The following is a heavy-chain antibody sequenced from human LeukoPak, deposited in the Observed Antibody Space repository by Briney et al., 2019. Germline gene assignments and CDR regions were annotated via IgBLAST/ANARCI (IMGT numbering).Heavy chain of an antibody. CDR2: MNPNSGNT. J-gene: IGHJ3*02. V-gene: IGHV1-8*01. D-gene: IGHD3-3*01. CDR1: GYTFTSYD. Sequence: PGASVKVSCKASGYTFTSYDINWVRQATGQGLEWMGWMNPNSGNTGYAQKFQGRVTITRNTSISTAYMELSSLRSEDTAVYYCARGRSNDFWSGLVLFAFDIWGQGTMVTVSS. CDR3: ARGRSNDFWSGLVLFAFDI.